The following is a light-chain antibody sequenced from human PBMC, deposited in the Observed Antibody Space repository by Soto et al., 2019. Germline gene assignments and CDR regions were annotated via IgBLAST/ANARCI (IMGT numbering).Light chain of an antibody. CDR3: QQYGYSPPWT. CDR1: QGVSSY. J-gene: IGKJ1*01. V-gene: IGKV3D-11*01. CDR2: DAS. Sequence: EIVLTQSPATLSLSPGERATLSCRASQGVSSYLAWYQQKPGQAPRLLIYDASNRATGIPARFSGSGPGTDFTLTISSLEPEDLAVYYCQQYGYSPPWTFGQGTKVEI.